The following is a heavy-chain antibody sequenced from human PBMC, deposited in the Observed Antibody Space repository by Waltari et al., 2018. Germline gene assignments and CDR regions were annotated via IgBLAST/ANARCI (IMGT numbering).Heavy chain of an antibody. CDR1: GGSISSGAYY. CDR3: ASFSGYDFPRFGWFDP. V-gene: IGHV4-30-4*08. J-gene: IGHJ5*02. Sequence: QVQLQESGPGLVKPSQTLSLTRTVPGGSISSGAYYWSWIRPPPGKGLEWIGYIYYSGITYYNPSLKSRVTISVDTSKNQFSLKLSSVTAADTAVYYCASFSGYDFPRFGWFDPWGQGTLVTVSS. CDR2: IYYSGIT. D-gene: IGHD5-12*01.